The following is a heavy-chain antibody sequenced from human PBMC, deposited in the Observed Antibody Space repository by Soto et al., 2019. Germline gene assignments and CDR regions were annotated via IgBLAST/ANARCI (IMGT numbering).Heavy chain of an antibody. Sequence: PGESLKISCKVSGYSFPNFWIGWVRQMPGKGLEWLGSIYPGDSETRYSPSFQGEVTISADKSITTAYLHWSSLRASDTATYYCVKQHPLDSRAWHNWGQGTLVTVSS. CDR2: IYPGDSET. CDR3: VKQHPLDSRAWHN. D-gene: IGHD6-19*01. J-gene: IGHJ4*02. CDR1: GYSFPNFW. V-gene: IGHV5-51*01.